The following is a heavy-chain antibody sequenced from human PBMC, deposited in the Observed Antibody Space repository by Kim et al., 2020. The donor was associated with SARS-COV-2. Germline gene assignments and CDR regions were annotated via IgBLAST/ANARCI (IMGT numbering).Heavy chain of an antibody. CDR2: ISAYNGNT. CDR1: GYTFTSYG. J-gene: IGHJ3*01. Sequence: ASVKVSCKASGYTFTSYGISWVRQAPGQGLEWMGWISAYNGNTNYAQKLQGRVTMTTDTSTSTAYMELRSLRSDDTAVYYCASDLEPANVLLWFGELLFTWGQGTMVTVSS. V-gene: IGHV1-18*04. D-gene: IGHD3-10*01. CDR3: ASDLEPANVLLWFGELLFT.